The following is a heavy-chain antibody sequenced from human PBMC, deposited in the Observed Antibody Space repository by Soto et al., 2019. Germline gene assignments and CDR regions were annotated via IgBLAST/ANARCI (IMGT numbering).Heavy chain of an antibody. CDR2: FSGGRDTT. V-gene: IGHV3-23*01. D-gene: IGHD3-9*01. Sequence: GGSLRLSWVASGFTFSSYAMSWVRQAPGQRLEWVATFSGGRDTTWHADSVKGRFTISRDNAKNTLYLQMNSLRPEDTAVYYCVKVSTFYDILTGYYSTNVFDPWGQGTLVTVSS. CDR3: VKVSTFYDILTGYYSTNVFDP. CDR1: GFTFSSYA. J-gene: IGHJ5*02.